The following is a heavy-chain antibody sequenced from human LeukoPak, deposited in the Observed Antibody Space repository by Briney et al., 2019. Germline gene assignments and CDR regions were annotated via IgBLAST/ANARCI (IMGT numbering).Heavy chain of an antibody. CDR1: GGSISSSSYY. Sequence: SETLSLTCTVSGGSISSSSYYWGWIRQPPGKGLEWIGSIYYSGSTYYNPSLKSRVTISVDTSKNQFSLKLSSVTAADTAVYYCARPLNDYGDLYFDYWGQGTLVTVSS. CDR2: IYYSGST. V-gene: IGHV4-39*01. J-gene: IGHJ4*02. CDR3: ARPLNDYGDLYFDY. D-gene: IGHD4-17*01.